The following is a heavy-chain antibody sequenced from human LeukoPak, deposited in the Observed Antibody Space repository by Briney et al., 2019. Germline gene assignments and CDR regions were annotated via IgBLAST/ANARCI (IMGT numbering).Heavy chain of an antibody. CDR1: GGSFSGYY. Sequence: PSETLSLTCAVYGGSFSGYYWSWIRQPPGKGLEWIGEINHSGSTNYNPSLKSRVTISVDTSKNQFSLKLSSVTAADTAVYYCARGADYYDSSGYYYDTYYFDYWGQGTLVTVSS. V-gene: IGHV4-34*01. D-gene: IGHD3-22*01. J-gene: IGHJ4*02. CDR2: INHSGST. CDR3: ARGADYYDSSGYYYDTYYFDY.